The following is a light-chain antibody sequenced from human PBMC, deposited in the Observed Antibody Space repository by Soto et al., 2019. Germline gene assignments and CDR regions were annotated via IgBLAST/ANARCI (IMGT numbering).Light chain of an antibody. V-gene: IGLV1-40*01. CDR3: QSYDSSLSGAFV. J-gene: IGLJ1*01. CDR2: GNT. CDR1: SSNIGAGYD. Sequence: QSVLTQPPSVSGAPGQRVTLSCTGSSSNIGAGYDVHWYQQFPGTAPKLLIYGNTKRPSGVPDRFSGSKSGTSASLAITGLQAEDEADYFCQSYDSSLSGAFVFGTGTKVTVL.